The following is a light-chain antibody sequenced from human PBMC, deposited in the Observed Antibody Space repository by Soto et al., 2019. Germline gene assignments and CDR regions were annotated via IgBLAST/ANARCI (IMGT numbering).Light chain of an antibody. V-gene: IGKV3-11*01. J-gene: IGKJ5*01. CDR2: DAS. CDR1: QSVSSY. Sequence: EIVLTQSPATLSLSPGERATLSCRASQSVSSYLAWYQQKPGQAPRLLIYDASNRATGIPARFSGSGSGTDFPLTISILETEDFAVYYCQQRSNWPPRITFGQGTRLEIK. CDR3: QQRSNWPPRIT.